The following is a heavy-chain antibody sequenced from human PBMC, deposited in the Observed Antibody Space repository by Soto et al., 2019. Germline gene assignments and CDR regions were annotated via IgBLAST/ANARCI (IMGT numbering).Heavy chain of an antibody. D-gene: IGHD6-13*01. CDR3: ARSSSWVSNSFDP. CDR2: IFYSGST. V-gene: IGHV4-59*02. J-gene: IGHJ5*02. CDR1: GGSVSSYY. Sequence: SETLSLTCTVSGGSVSSYYWSWIRQPPGKGLEWIGYIFYSGSTNYNPSLKSRVTISVDTSKNQFTLRLSSVTAADTAVYYCARSSSWVSNSFDPWGQGTLVTVSS.